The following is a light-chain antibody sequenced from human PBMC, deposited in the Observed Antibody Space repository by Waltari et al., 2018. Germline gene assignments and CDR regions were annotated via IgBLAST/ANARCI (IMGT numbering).Light chain of an antibody. Sequence: DIQMTQSPSAMSASVGDRVTITCRASQGISNSLAWFQQKPGEVPKRLIYAASTLHSGVPSRFSGSGSGREFTLTITSLQTEDFATYYCLQHNSHPYTFGQGTQLEIK. CDR1: QGISNS. CDR3: LQHNSHPYT. V-gene: IGKV1-17*03. CDR2: AAS. J-gene: IGKJ2*01.